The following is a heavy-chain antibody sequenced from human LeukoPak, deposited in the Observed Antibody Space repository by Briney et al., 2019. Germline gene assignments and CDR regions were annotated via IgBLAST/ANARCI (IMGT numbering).Heavy chain of an antibody. J-gene: IGHJ4*02. CDR2: INHSGST. Sequence: GSLRLSCAASGFTFTSYAMSWIRQPPGKGLEWIGEINHSGSTNYNPSLKSRVTISVDTSKNQFSLKLSSVTAADTAVYYCARGPPRSSGYKFWGQGTLVTVSS. D-gene: IGHD3-22*01. CDR1: GFTFTSYA. CDR3: ARGPPRSSGYKF. V-gene: IGHV4-34*01.